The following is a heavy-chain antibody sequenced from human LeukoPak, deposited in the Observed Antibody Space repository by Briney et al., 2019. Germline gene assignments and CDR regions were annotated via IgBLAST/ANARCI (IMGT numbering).Heavy chain of an antibody. D-gene: IGHD6-19*01. CDR2: ISAYNGNT. CDR1: GYTFTIYG. J-gene: IGHJ4*02. CDR3: ARDQQWLDPARHGFDY. Sequence: GASVQVSCKASGYTFTIYGISWVRQAPGQGLEWMGWISAYNGNTNYAQELQGRVTMTTDTSTSTAYMELRSLRSDDTAVYYCARDQQWLDPARHGFDYWGQGTLVTVSS. V-gene: IGHV1-18*01.